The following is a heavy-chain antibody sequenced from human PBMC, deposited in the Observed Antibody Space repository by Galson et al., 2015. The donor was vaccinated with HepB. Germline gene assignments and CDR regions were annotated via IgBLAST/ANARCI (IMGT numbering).Heavy chain of an antibody. V-gene: IGHV4-59*01. CDR2: IHHSGRV. CDR3: TKGSYWVVHS. J-gene: IGHJ4*02. Sequence: SETLSLTCTVSGVSLRDIYWGWIRQFAGKGLEWVGFIHHSGRVDYNPSLKSRLTISLDTSKSQFSLDLHSVHAADTAVYYCTKGSYWVVHSWGQGTPVTVSS. CDR1: GVSLRDIY. D-gene: IGHD6-19*01.